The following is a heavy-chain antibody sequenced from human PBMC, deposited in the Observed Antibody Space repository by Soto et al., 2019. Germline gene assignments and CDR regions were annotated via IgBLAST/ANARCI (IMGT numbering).Heavy chain of an antibody. CDR3: ARGGIQLWAYYGMDV. J-gene: IGHJ6*02. CDR1: GGSISSYY. V-gene: IGHV4-59*01. D-gene: IGHD5-18*01. CDR2: IYYSGST. Sequence: PSETLSLTCTVSGGSISSYYWSWIRQPPGKGLEWIGYIYYSGSTNYNPSLKSRVTISVDTSKNQFSLKLSSVTAADTAVYYCARGGIQLWAYYGMDVWGQGTTVTVSS.